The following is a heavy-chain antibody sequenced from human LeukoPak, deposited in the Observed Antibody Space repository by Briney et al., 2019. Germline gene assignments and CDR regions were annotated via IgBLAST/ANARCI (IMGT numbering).Heavy chain of an antibody. D-gene: IGHD3-10*01. Sequence: GGSLRLSCVVSGFTFSSYAMSWVRQAPGKGLEWVSAISGSGGSTYYADSVKGRFTISRDNSKNTLYLQMNSLRAEDTAVYYCAKVAHYYGSGSYYEYYFDYWGQGTLVTVSS. J-gene: IGHJ4*02. CDR3: AKVAHYYGSGSYYEYYFDY. CDR2: ISGSGGST. CDR1: GFTFSSYA. V-gene: IGHV3-23*01.